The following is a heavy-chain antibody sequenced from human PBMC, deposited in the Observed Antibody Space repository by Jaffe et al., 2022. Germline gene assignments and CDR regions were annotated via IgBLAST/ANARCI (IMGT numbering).Heavy chain of an antibody. Sequence: EVQLLESGGGLVQPGGSLRLSCAASGFTFSSYAMSWVRQAPGKGLEWVSAISGSGGSTYYADSVKGRFTISRDNSKNTLYLQMNSLRAEDTAVYYCAKIDPSIAVAGTRAPRFDIWGQGTMVTVSS. J-gene: IGHJ3*02. CDR2: ISGSGGST. CDR3: AKIDPSIAVAGTRAPRFDI. D-gene: IGHD6-19*01. V-gene: IGHV3-23*01. CDR1: GFTFSSYA.